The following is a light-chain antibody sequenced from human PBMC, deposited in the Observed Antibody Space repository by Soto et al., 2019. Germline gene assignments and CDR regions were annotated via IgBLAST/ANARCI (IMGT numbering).Light chain of an antibody. CDR1: SSDIGAYIF. V-gene: IGLV2-14*01. CDR3: SSHTTNNTWI. Sequence: QSALTQPASVSGSPGQSITISCTGTSSDIGAYIFVSWYQQLPGKAPKVIIFEVSNRPSGVSTRVSGSKSANTASLTISGLKPDDEGDYYCSSHTTNNTWIFGGGTKLTVL. J-gene: IGLJ2*01. CDR2: EVS.